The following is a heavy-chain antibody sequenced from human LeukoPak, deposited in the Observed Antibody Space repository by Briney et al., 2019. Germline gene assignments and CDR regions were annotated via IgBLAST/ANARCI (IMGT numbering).Heavy chain of an antibody. CDR3: ARGGLNFDAFDI. V-gene: IGHV3-21*01. CDR2: IGSRSTYT. D-gene: IGHD1-7*01. J-gene: IGHJ3*02. Sequence: GGSLRLSCAASGFTFSSYSMNWVRQALGKGLEWVSSIGSRSTYTYSADSVKGRFTISRDNAKNSLYLQMNSLRAGDAAVYYCARGGLNFDAFDIWGQGTMVIVSS. CDR1: GFTFSSYS.